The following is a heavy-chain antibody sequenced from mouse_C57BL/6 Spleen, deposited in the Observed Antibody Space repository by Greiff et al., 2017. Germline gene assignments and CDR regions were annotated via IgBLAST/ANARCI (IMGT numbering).Heavy chain of an antibody. J-gene: IGHJ1*03. D-gene: IGHD2-2*01. Sequence: QVQLQQSGAELAKPGASVKLSCKASGYTFTSYWMHWVKQRPGQGLEWIGYINPSSGYTKYNQKFKGKATLTADKSSSTAYMQLSSLTYEDSAVYYCARRYGYGGGYFDVWGTGTTVTVSS. CDR3: ARRYGYGGGYFDV. V-gene: IGHV1-7*01. CDR1: GYTFTSYW. CDR2: INPSSGYT.